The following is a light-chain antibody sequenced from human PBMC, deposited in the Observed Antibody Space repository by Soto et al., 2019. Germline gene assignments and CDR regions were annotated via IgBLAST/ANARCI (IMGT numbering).Light chain of an antibody. CDR1: QSISRY. J-gene: IGKJ5*01. V-gene: IGKV1-39*01. CDR2: LTY. CDR3: QQADTLPIT. Sequence: DIQMPQSPSSLSASVGDRVTITCRASQSISRYLNWYQQRPGKAPKRLIYLTYSLQTGVPSRFSGSGSRTEFTLTITDLQPEDVATYYCQQADTLPITFGQGTRLEI.